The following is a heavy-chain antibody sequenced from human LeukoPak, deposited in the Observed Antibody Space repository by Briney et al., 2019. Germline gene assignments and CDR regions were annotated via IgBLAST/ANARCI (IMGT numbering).Heavy chain of an antibody. Sequence: TSETLFLTCAVYGGSFSGYYWSWIRQPPGKGLEWIGEINHSGSTNYNPSLKSRVTISVDTSKNQFSLKLSSVTAADTAVYYCARDAGSNIAAAGSDFDYWGQGTLVTVSS. D-gene: IGHD6-13*01. CDR1: GGSFSGYY. CDR3: ARDAGSNIAAAGSDFDY. V-gene: IGHV4-34*01. J-gene: IGHJ4*02. CDR2: INHSGST.